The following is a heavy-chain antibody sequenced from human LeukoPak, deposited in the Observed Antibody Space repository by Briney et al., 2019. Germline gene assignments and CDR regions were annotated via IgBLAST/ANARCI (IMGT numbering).Heavy chain of an antibody. CDR1: GFTVGSNY. D-gene: IGHD3-10*01. V-gene: IGHV3-53*01. J-gene: IGHJ4*02. Sequence: GGSLRLSCAASGFTVGSNYMSWVRQAPGKGLEWVSGIYSGGSTYYADSVKGRFTISRDNSKNTLYLQMNSLRAEDTAVYYCARDEWVGDVGYDCWGQGTLVTVSS. CDR3: ARDEWVGDVGYDC. CDR2: IYSGGST.